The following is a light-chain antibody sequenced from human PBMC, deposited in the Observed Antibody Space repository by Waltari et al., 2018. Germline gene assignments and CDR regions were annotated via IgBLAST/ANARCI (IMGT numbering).Light chain of an antibody. CDR1: NLGSTN. CDR3: QVWDSGSDHYV. CDR2: DDG. V-gene: IGLV3-21*02. J-gene: IGLJ1*01. Sequence: SYVLTQPPSVSVAPGQTARISCDGHNLGSTNVHWYQQKPGQAPVLVVYDDGDRPSGIPERFSGSNSGNTATLTISRVDAGDEADYYCQVWDSGSDHYVFGTVTKVTVL.